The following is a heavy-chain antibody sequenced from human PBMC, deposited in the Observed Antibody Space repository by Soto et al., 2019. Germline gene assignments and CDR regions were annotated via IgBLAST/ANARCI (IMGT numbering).Heavy chain of an antibody. CDR3: ARNNGRENYYDSSGYWYYFDY. V-gene: IGHV4-59*01. D-gene: IGHD3-22*01. Sequence: KTSDTLSLTCTVSGGSISIYYWSWIRQPPGKGLEWIGYIYYSGSTNYNPSLKSRVTISVDTSKNQFSLKLSSVTAADTAVYYCARNNGRENYYDSSGYWYYFDYWGQGTLVTVSS. CDR2: IYYSGST. J-gene: IGHJ4*02. CDR1: GGSISIYY.